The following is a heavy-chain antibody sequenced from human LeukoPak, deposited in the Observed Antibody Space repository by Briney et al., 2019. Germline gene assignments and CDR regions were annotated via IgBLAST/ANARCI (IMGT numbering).Heavy chain of an antibody. Sequence: SETLSLTCTVSGGSISSSSYYWGWIRQPPGKGLEWIGSIYYSGSTYYNPSLKSRVTISVDTSKNQFSLKLSSVTVADTAVYYCAEITVASSHYYDSSGYYYGGVFDYWGQGTLVTVSS. CDR1: GGSISSSSYY. V-gene: IGHV4-39*01. CDR3: AEITVASSHYYDSSGYYYGGVFDY. CDR2: IYYSGST. J-gene: IGHJ4*02. D-gene: IGHD3-22*01.